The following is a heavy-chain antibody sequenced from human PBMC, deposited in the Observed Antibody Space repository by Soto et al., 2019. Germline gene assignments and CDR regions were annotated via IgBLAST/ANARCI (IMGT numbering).Heavy chain of an antibody. Sequence: GGSLRLSCAASGITFSSYGMRWVRQAPGKGLEWVAVIWYDGSNKYYADTVKGRFTISRDNSKNTLYLQMNSLRAEDTAVYYGARAPRWPQPTQIDYWGQRTLVTVSS. CDR3: ARAPRWPQPTQIDY. D-gene: IGHD2-15*01. V-gene: IGHV3-33*01. J-gene: IGHJ4*02. CDR1: GITFSSYG. CDR2: IWYDGSNK.